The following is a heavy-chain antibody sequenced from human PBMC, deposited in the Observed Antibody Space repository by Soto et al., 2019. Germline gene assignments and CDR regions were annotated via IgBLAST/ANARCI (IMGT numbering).Heavy chain of an antibody. D-gene: IGHD3-22*01. J-gene: IGHJ4*02. Sequence: SETLSLTCTVSGGSVSSGSYYWSWIRQPPGKGLEWIGYIYYSGSTNYNPSLKSRVTISVDTSRNQFSLNLSSVTAADTAVYYCARGVNYYESSGYYYHYLGYWGQGTLVTVSS. CDR1: GGSVSSGSYY. V-gene: IGHV4-61*01. CDR2: IYYSGST. CDR3: ARGVNYYESSGYYYHYLGY.